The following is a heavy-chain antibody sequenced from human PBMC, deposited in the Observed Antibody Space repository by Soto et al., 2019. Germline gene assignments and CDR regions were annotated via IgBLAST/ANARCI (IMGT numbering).Heavy chain of an antibody. CDR1: GGSISSYY. CDR2: IYYSGST. CDR3: ARGVRFLAWFNETYFXY. Sequence: SETLSLTCTVSGGSISSYYWSWIRQPPGKGLEWIGYIYYSGSTNYNPSLKSRVTISVDTSKNQFSLKLSSVTAADTAVYYCARGVRFLAWFNETYFXYWGQGTLVTVSS. D-gene: IGHD3-3*01. V-gene: IGHV4-59*01. J-gene: IGHJ4*02.